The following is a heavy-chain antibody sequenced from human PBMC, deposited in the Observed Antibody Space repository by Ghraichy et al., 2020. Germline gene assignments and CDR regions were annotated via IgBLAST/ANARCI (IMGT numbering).Heavy chain of an antibody. D-gene: IGHD3-10*01. CDR1: GGSISSSSYY. CDR3: ARHVHILDYGSGSYYKLGWFDP. CDR2: IYYSGST. Sequence: SQTLSLTCTVSGGSISSSSYYWGWIRQPPGKGLEWIGSIYYSGSTYYNPSLKSRVTISVDTSKNQFSLKLSSVTAADTAVYYCARHVHILDYGSGSYYKLGWFDPWGQGTLVTVSS. V-gene: IGHV4-39*01. J-gene: IGHJ5*02.